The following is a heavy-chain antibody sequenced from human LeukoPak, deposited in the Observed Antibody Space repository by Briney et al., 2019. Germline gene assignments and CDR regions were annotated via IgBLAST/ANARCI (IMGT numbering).Heavy chain of an antibody. CDR3: ARARKVAVTTGYY. CDR2: MNPNSGNT. J-gene: IGHJ4*02. D-gene: IGHD4-17*01. CDR1: GGTFSSYA. Sequence: GASVKVSCKAFGGTFSSYAISWVRQAPGQGLEWMGWMNPNSGNTGYAQKFQGRVTMTRNTSISTAYMELSSLRSEDTAVYYCARARKVAVTTGYYWGQGTLVTVSS. V-gene: IGHV1-8*02.